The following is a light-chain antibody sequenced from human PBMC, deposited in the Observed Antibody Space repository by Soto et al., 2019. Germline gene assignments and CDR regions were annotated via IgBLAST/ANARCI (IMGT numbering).Light chain of an antibody. CDR3: QHLNSAPLT. CDR2: DAS. V-gene: IGKV1-9*01. Sequence: DILLTQSPSFLSASVGDRATITCRASQGISTDLAWYQQKPGKAPRVLIYDASTLQSGAPSRFGGGGSGTDFTITISSLQPDDFATYYCQHLNSAPLTFGGGTKVEFK. CDR1: QGISTD. J-gene: IGKJ4*01.